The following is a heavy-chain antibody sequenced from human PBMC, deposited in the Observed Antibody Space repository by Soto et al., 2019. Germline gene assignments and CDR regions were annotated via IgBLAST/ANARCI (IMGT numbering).Heavy chain of an antibody. CDR1: GGSFSGYY. V-gene: IGHV4-34*01. J-gene: IGHJ4*02. D-gene: IGHD3-22*01. CDR2: INHSGST. Sequence: SETLSLTCAVYGGSFSGYYWSWIRQPPGKGLEWIGEINHSGSTNYNPSLKSRVTISVDTSKNQFSLKLSSVTAADTAVYYCARLFPKDYYDSSGLFDYWGQGTLVTVSS. CDR3: ARLFPKDYYDSSGLFDY.